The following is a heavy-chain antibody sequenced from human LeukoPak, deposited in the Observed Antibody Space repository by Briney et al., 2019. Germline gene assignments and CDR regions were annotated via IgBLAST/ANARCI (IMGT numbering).Heavy chain of an antibody. CDR1: GFTFTNAW. D-gene: IGHD5-24*01. V-gene: IGHV3-15*01. Sequence: GGSLRLSCTASGFTFTNAWMSWVRQAPGKGLEWVARIKSKINSWATHYAAPLKGRFTISRDDSENTLYLQMNGLITEDTAVYYCATGGRDGAFQFDSWGQGTLVTVSS. J-gene: IGHJ4*02. CDR3: ATGGRDGAFQFDS. CDR2: IKSKINSWAT.